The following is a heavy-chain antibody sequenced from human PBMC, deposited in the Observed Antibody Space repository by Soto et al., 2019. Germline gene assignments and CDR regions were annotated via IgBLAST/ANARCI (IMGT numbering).Heavy chain of an antibody. CDR2: IIPIFGTA. CDR3: ARLAVAGQVDYYYYYGMDV. Sequence: GASVKVSCKASGGTFSSYAISWVRQAPGQGLEWMGGIIPIFGTANCAQKFQGRVTITADESTSTAYMELSSLRSEDTAVYYCARLAVAGQVDYYYYYGMDVWGQGTTVTVSS. D-gene: IGHD6-19*01. V-gene: IGHV1-69*13. J-gene: IGHJ6*02. CDR1: GGTFSSYA.